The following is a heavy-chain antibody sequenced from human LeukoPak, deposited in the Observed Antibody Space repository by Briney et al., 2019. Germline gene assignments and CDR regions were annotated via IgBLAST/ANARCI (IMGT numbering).Heavy chain of an antibody. CDR1: GFTFSSYA. CDR3: ARVVGGTAGWQWLVNYYYYYYMDV. Sequence: GGSLRLSCAASGFTFSSYAMSWVRQAPGKGLEWVSAISGSGGSTYYADSVKGRFTISRDNSKNTLYLQMNSLRAEDTAVYYCARVVGGTAGWQWLVNYYYYYYMDVWGKGTTVTVSS. CDR2: ISGSGGST. J-gene: IGHJ6*03. V-gene: IGHV3-23*01. D-gene: IGHD6-19*01.